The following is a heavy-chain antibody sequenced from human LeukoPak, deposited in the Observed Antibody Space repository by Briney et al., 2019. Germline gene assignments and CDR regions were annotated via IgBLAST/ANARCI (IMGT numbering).Heavy chain of an antibody. D-gene: IGHD2-2*01. Sequence: SETLSLTFTVSGGSISSGDYYWSWIRQPPGKGLEWIGYIYYSGSTYYNPSLKSRVTISVDTSKNQFSLKLSSVTAADTAVYYCARAGYVGCSSTSCYFVDYWGQGTLVTVSS. CDR2: IYYSGST. CDR1: GGSISSGDYY. V-gene: IGHV4-30-4*08. CDR3: ARAGYVGCSSTSCYFVDY. J-gene: IGHJ4*02.